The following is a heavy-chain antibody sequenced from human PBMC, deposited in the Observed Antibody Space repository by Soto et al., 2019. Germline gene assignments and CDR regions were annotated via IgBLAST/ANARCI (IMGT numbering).Heavy chain of an antibody. J-gene: IGHJ4*02. V-gene: IGHV3-9*01. CDR2: ISWNSGSI. CDR1: GFTFDDYA. D-gene: IGHD4-17*01. Sequence: EVQLVESGGGLVQPGRSLRLSCAASGFTFDDYAMHWVRQAPGKGLEWVSGISWNSGSIGYADSVKGRFTISRVNAKNSLYQQMNGLRAEHTALYYCAKATTVTTAVDDWGQRTLVTVAT. CDR3: AKATTVTTAVDD.